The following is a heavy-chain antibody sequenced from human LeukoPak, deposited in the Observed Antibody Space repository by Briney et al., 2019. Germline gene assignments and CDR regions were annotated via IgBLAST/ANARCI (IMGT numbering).Heavy chain of an antibody. CDR3: ARDFSAPTTVTTFVRWFDP. D-gene: IGHD4-17*01. CDR1: GYTFTGYY. J-gene: IGHJ5*02. V-gene: IGHV1-2*02. CDR2: INPNSGGT. Sequence: ASVKVSCKASGYTFTGYYMHWVRQAPGQGLEWMGWINPNSGGTNYAQKFQGRVTMTRDTSISTAYMELSRLRSDDTAVYYCARDFSAPTTVTTFVRWFDPWGQGTLVTVSS.